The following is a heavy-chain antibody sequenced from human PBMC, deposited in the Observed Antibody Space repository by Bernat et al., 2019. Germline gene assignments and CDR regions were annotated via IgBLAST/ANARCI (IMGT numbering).Heavy chain of an antibody. CDR2: IYYSGST. D-gene: IGHD2-15*01. J-gene: IGHJ3*02. Sequence: QVQLQESGPGLVKPSQTLSLTCTVSGGSISSGGYYWSWIRQHPGKGLEWIGYIYYSGSTYYNPSLKSRVTISVDTSKNQFSLKLSSVTAADTAVYYCARYCSGGSCYPRNDAFDIWGQGTMVTVSS. V-gene: IGHV4-31*03. CDR1: GGSISSGGYY. CDR3: ARYCSGGSCYPRNDAFDI.